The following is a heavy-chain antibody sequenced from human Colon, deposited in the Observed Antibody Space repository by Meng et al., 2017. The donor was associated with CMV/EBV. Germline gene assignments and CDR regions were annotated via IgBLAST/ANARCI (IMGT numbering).Heavy chain of an antibody. CDR2: ISGSGGST. CDR1: GFTFSSHS. D-gene: IGHD4-17*01. J-gene: IGHJ4*02. Sequence: GGSLRLSCAASGFTFSSHSMNWVRQAPGKGLEWVSAISGSGGSTYYADSVKGRFTISRDNSKNTLYLQMNSLRAEDTAVYYCAKDSYGDYLDYWGQGTLVTVSS. CDR3: AKDSYGDYLDY. V-gene: IGHV3-23*01.